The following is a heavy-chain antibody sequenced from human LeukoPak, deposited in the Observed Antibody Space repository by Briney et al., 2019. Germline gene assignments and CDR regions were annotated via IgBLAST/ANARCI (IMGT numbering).Heavy chain of an antibody. CDR1: GFTFSNAW. CDR3: TIGFCSGGSCHWDDAFDI. CDR2: IKSKTGGGTT. D-gene: IGHD2-15*01. V-gene: IGHV3-15*01. J-gene: IGHJ3*02. Sequence: GGSLRLSCAASGFTFSNAWMSWVRQAPGKGLEWVGRIKSKTGGGTTDYAAPVKGRFTISRDDSKNTQYLQMNSLKTEDTAVYYCTIGFCSGGSCHWDDAFDIWGQGTMVTVSS.